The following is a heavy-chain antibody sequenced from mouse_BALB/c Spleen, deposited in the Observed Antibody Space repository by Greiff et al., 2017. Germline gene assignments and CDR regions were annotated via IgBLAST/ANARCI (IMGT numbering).Heavy chain of an antibody. Sequence: QVQLQQSGPGLVQPSQSLSITCTVSGFSLTSYGVHWVRQSPGKGLEWLGVIWSGGSTDYNAAFIYRLSISKDNSKSQVFFKMNSLQANDTAIYYCAREAYWGQGTLVTVSA. J-gene: IGHJ3*01. V-gene: IGHV2-2*02. CDR2: IWSGGST. CDR1: GFSLTSYG. CDR3: AREAY.